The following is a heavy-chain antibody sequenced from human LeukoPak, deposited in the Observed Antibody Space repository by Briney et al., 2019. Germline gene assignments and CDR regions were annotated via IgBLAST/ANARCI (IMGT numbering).Heavy chain of an antibody. D-gene: IGHD6-19*01. J-gene: IGHJ1*01. V-gene: IGHV1-69*01. Sequence: SVKVSCKASGGTFSNYAISWVRQAPGQGLEWMGAIIPIFGTANYAQKFQGRVTITADESTSTAYMELSSLRSEDSAVYYCARILSSSWYEYFHHWGQGTLVTVSS. CDR2: IIPIFGTA. CDR1: GGTFSNYA. CDR3: ARILSSSWYEYFHH.